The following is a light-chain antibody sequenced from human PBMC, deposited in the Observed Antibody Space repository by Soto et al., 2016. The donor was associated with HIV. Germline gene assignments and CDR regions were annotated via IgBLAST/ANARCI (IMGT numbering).Light chain of an antibody. CDR1: SLRSYY. Sequence: SSELTQDPVVSVALGQTVRITCQGDSLRSYYASWYQQKPGQAPILVIYDKNNRPSGIPDRFSGSSSGNTASLTITGAQAEDEADYYCVSRDTSVNHPVLFDGGTKLTVL. CDR3: VSRDTSVNHPVL. CDR2: DKN. V-gene: IGLV3-19*01. J-gene: IGLJ3*02.